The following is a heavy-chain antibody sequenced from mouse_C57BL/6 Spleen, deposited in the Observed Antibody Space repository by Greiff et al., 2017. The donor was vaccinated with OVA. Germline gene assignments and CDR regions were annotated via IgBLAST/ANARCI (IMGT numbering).Heavy chain of an antibody. CDR3: ARYPITTVDIDY. V-gene: IGHV1-9*01. D-gene: IGHD1-1*01. J-gene: IGHJ2*01. Sequence: VQLQQSGAELMKPGASVKLSCKATGYTFTVYWIEWVKQRPGHGLEWIGEILPGSCSTNYNEKFKGKATFTADTSSNTAYMQLSSLTTEDSAIYYCARYPITTVDIDYWGQGTTLTVSS. CDR1: GYTFTVYW. CDR2: ILPGSCST.